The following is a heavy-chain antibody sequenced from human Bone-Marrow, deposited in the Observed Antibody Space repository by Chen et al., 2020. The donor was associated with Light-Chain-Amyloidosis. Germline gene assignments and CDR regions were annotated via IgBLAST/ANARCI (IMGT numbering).Heavy chain of an antibody. CDR3: ARRDASGLYSYFDN. Sequence: QVQLQESGPGLVKPSETLSLTCTVSGGSISGYFWSWIRQHPGKGLEWIGYIYYSGSTNYNPSLKSRVTISLDTSKNQFSLRLSSVTAADTAVYYCARRDASGLYSYFDNWGQGTLVTVSS. CDR2: IYYSGST. CDR1: GGSISGYF. J-gene: IGHJ4*02. D-gene: IGHD6-19*01. V-gene: IGHV4-59*01.